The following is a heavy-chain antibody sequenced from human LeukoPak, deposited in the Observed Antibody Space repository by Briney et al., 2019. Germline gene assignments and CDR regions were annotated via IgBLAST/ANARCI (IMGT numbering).Heavy chain of an antibody. D-gene: IGHD3-22*01. J-gene: IGHJ4*02. CDR2: IKQDGSEK. CDR1: GFTFSSYW. Sequence: GGSLRLSCAASGFTFSSYWMGWVRQAPGKGLEWVANIKQDGSEKYYVDSVKGRFTISRDNAKNSLYLQMNSLRAEDTAVYYCAGYYDSSGLDYWGQGTLVTVSS. V-gene: IGHV3-7*01. CDR3: AGYYDSSGLDY.